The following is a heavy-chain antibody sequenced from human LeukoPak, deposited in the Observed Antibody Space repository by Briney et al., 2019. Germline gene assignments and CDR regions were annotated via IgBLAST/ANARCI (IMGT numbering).Heavy chain of an antibody. J-gene: IGHJ3*02. CDR2: IYPGDSDT. CDR3: ARPPNYSNAFDI. CDR1: GNSFTNYW. V-gene: IGHV5-51*01. D-gene: IGHD2-15*01. Sequence: GESLKISCKGSGNSFTNYWIAWVRQMPGKGLEWMGIIYPGDSDTRYSPSFQGQVTISADKSISTAYLQWSSLKASDTAMYYCARPPNYSNAFDIWGPGTMVTVSS.